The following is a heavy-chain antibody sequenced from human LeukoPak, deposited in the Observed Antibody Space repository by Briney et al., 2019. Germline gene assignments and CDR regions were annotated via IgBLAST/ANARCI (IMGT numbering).Heavy chain of an antibody. CDR2: TWHDGTNK. CDR3: TRSKTLNSVDY. V-gene: IGHV3-33*01. J-gene: IGHJ4*02. Sequence: PGGSLRLSCAASGFAFSAYGMDWVRQAPGKGLEWVAVTWHDGTNKFYADSVKGRFTISRDNSKNTPYLQIDTLRSEDTAVFYRTRSKTLNSVDYWGQGTLVTVSS. CDR1: GFAFSAYG. D-gene: IGHD1-26*01.